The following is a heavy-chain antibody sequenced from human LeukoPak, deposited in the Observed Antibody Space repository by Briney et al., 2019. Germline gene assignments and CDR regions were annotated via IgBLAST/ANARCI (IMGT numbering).Heavy chain of an antibody. D-gene: IGHD3-10*02. Sequence: KSSETLSLTCTVSGGSISSSSYYWGWIRQPPGKGLEWIGSIYYSGSTYYNPSLKSRVTISVDTSKNQFSLKLSSVTAADTAVYYCARPVRGVNAFDIWGQGTMVTVSS. V-gene: IGHV4-39*01. CDR1: GGSISSSSYY. CDR2: IYYSGST. CDR3: ARPVRGVNAFDI. J-gene: IGHJ3*02.